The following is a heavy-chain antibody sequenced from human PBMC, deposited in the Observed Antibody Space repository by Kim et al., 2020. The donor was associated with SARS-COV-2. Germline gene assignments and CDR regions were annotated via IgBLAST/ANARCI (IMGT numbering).Heavy chain of an antibody. Sequence: SETLSLTCAVYGGSFSGYYWSWIRQPPGKGLEWIGEINHSGSTNYNPSLKSRVTISVDTSKNQFSLKLSSVTAADTAVYYCARGGRVVAATQTPWSWGQGTLVTVSS. CDR1: GGSFSGYY. D-gene: IGHD2-15*01. CDR3: ARGGRVVAATQTPWS. V-gene: IGHV4-34*01. J-gene: IGHJ5*02. CDR2: INHSGST.